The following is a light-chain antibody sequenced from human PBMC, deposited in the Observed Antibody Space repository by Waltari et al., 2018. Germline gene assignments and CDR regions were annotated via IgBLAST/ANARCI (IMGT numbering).Light chain of an antibody. Sequence: SSELTQDPAVSVALGQTVRITCHGDSLTTSATNWYQQRPGQAPILVIFSVDDRPSGIPDRFSGSLSGDTASLTITGTQAEDEADYYCNSRDPTTNAVVFGGGTRLTVL. CDR3: NSRDPTTNAVV. J-gene: IGLJ2*01. CDR1: SLTTSA. V-gene: IGLV3-19*01. CDR2: SVD.